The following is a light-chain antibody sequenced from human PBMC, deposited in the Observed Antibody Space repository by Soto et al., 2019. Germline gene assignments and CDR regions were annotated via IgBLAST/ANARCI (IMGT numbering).Light chain of an antibody. CDR3: QQYNSLT. CDR1: QSISSW. J-gene: IGKJ1*01. Sequence: DIQMTQSPSTLSASVGDRVTITCRASQSISSWLAWYQQKAGKAPKLLIYRSSSLESGVPSRFNGSGSGTEFTLTITSLQPYDFATYYYQQYNSLTFGQGTKVEIK. V-gene: IGKV1-5*03. CDR2: RSS.